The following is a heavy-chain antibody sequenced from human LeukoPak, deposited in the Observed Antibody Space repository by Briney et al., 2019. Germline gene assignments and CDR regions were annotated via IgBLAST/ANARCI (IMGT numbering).Heavy chain of an antibody. Sequence: ASVKVSCKASGYTFTSYGISWVRQAPGQGLEWMGWISAYNGNTNYAQKLQGRVTMTTDTSTSTAYMELRSLRSDDTAVYYCARANFLYCSSSTCLFDYWGQGTLVTVSS. CDR3: ARANFLYCSSSTCLFDY. D-gene: IGHD2-2*01. J-gene: IGHJ4*02. V-gene: IGHV1-18*04. CDR1: GYTFTSYG. CDR2: ISAYNGNT.